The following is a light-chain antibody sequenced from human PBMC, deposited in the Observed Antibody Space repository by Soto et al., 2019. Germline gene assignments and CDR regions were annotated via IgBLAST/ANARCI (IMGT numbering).Light chain of an antibody. J-gene: IGKJ1*01. V-gene: IGKV1-39*01. CDR1: QTIKTY. Sequence: DIQMTQSPSPLSASVGDSVTITCRASQTIKTYLNWYRHKPGEAPKLLIYAASRLQTGVSSRFSGSGSGTFFTLSVSSLQPEDFATYYCQQTYSTPRTFGQGTKVEV. CDR2: AAS. CDR3: QQTYSTPRT.